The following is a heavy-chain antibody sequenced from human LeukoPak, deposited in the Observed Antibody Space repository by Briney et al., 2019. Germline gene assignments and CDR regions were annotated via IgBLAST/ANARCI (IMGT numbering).Heavy chain of an antibody. Sequence: ASVKVSCKASGYTFSSYAMQWVRQAPGQRLEWMGWINAGNGNTKYSQKFQGRVSITRDTSANTAYVELSSLRSEDTAVYFCARETISSSWSHHYYGMDVWGQGTTVTVSS. CDR1: GYTFSSYA. V-gene: IGHV1-3*01. J-gene: IGHJ6*02. D-gene: IGHD6-13*01. CDR2: INAGNGNT. CDR3: ARETISSSWSHHYYGMDV.